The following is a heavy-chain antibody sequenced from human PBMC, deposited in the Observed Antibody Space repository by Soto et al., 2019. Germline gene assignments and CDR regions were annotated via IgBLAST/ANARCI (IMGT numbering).Heavy chain of an antibody. CDR3: ARDWEGGANGEFDY. V-gene: IGHV3-33*01. Sequence: QVQLVESGGGVVQPGRSLRLSCAASGFTFSSYGMHWVRQAPGKGLEWVAVIWYDGSNKYYADSVKGRFTISRDNSKNTLYLQMNSLRAEDTAVYYCARDWEGGANGEFDYWGQGTLVTVSS. D-gene: IGHD2-8*01. CDR2: IWYDGSNK. J-gene: IGHJ4*02. CDR1: GFTFSSYG.